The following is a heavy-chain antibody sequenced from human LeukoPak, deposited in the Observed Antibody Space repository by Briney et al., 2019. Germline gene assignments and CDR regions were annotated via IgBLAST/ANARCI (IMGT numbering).Heavy chain of an antibody. CDR2: IYYSGST. V-gene: IGHV4-30-4*08. J-gene: IGHJ4*02. Sequence: SETLSLTCTVSGGSISSGDYYWRWIRQPPGKGLEWIGYIYYSGSTYYNPSIKSRVTLSVDTSKNQFSLKLSSVTAADTAVYYCARGGQQLVLDFDYWGQGTLVTVSS. CDR3: ARGGQQLVLDFDY. CDR1: GGSISSGDYY. D-gene: IGHD6-13*01.